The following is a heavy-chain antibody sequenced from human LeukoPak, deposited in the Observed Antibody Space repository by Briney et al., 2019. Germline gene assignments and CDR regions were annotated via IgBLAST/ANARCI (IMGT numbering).Heavy chain of an antibody. D-gene: IGHD3-22*01. CDR2: ISGSGGST. V-gene: IGHV3-23*01. Sequence: PGGSLRLSCAASGFTFSSYAMSWVRQAPGKGLEWVSAISGSGGSTYYADSVKGRFTISRDNSKNTLYLQMNSLRAEDTAVYYCANQYYDSSGYYYAEHWGQRTLVTVSS. J-gene: IGHJ1*01. CDR1: GFTFSSYA. CDR3: ANQYYDSSGYYYAEH.